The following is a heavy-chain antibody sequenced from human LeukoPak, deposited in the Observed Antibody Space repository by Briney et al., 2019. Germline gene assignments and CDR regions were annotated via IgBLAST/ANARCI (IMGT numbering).Heavy chain of an antibody. J-gene: IGHJ4*02. CDR2: ISNDGTNK. D-gene: IGHD6-19*01. Sequence: GGSLRLSCTASGFTFSSYAMHWVRQSPGKGLEWVALISNDGTNKYYADSVKGRFTISRDNSKNTLYLQMNSLRADDTAVYYCVKDGLAVAGTGYFDYWGQGTLVTVSS. CDR1: GFTFSSYA. V-gene: IGHV3-30*04. CDR3: VKDGLAVAGTGYFDY.